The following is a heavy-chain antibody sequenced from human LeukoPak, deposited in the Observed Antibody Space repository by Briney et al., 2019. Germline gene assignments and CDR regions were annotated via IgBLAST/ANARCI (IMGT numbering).Heavy chain of an antibody. CDR3: ARVYCSSTSCPWGYEDY. CDR2: ISYDGSNK. CDR1: GFTFSSYA. D-gene: IGHD2-2*01. V-gene: IGHV3-30-3*01. J-gene: IGHJ4*02. Sequence: GGSLRLSCAASGFTFSSYAMHWVRQAPGKGLEWVAFISYDGSNKYYADSVKGRFTISRDNSKNTLYLQMNSLRAEDTAVYYCARVYCSSTSCPWGYEDYWGQGTLVTVSS.